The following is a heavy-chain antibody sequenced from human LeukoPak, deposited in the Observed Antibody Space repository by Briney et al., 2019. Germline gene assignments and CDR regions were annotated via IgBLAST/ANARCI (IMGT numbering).Heavy chain of an antibody. Sequence: KPSETLSLTCTVSGGSISSGSYYWSWIRQPAGKGLEWIGRIYTSGSTNYNPSLKSRVTISVDTSKNQFSLKLSSVTAADTAVYYCASYGSGKHYWGQGTLVTVSS. J-gene: IGHJ4*02. CDR2: IYTSGST. V-gene: IGHV4-61*02. D-gene: IGHD3-10*01. CDR3: ASYGSGKHY. CDR1: GGSISSGSYY.